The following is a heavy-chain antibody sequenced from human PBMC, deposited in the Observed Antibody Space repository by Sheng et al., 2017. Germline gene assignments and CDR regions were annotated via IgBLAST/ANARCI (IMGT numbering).Heavy chain of an antibody. CDR2: ISAYNGNT. CDR3: ARVGGEWNGYGDS. Sequence: QIQLVQSGAEVKKPGASVKISCKASGYTFMSYDINWVRQAPGQGLEWMGWISAYNGNTKYSQNFQGRVTMTTDTSTNTAYMELRSLTSNDTAVYFCARVGGEWNGYGDSWGQGTLVIVSS. CDR1: GYTFMSYD. D-gene: IGHD5-12*01. V-gene: IGHV1-18*01. J-gene: IGHJ4*02.